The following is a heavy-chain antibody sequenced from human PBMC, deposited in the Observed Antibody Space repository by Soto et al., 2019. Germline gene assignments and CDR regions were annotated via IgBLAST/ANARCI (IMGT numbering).Heavy chain of an antibody. Sequence: QVQLVESGGGVVQPGTSLRLSCVASGFTFNKFDMHWIRQTPDKRLQWVAFIAYDGINKYYTGSVKGRFSVSRDNSKNTVSLQMNNLGLEDTATYFCARGDQYDILHRYYAIDVWGPGTTVTIS. CDR2: IAYDGINK. J-gene: IGHJ6*02. D-gene: IGHD1-26*01. CDR3: ARGDQYDILHRYYAIDV. CDR1: GFTFNKFD. V-gene: IGHV3-30-3*01.